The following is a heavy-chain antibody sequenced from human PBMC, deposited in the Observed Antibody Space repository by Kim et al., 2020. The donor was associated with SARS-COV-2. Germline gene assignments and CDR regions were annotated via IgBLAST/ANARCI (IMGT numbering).Heavy chain of an antibody. J-gene: IGHJ3*02. V-gene: IGHV6-1*01. Sequence: SQTLSLTCAISGDSVSSNSAAWNWIRQSPSRGLEWLGRTYYRSKWYNDYAVSVKSRITINPDTSKNQFSLQLNSVTPEDTAVYYCARGLLWFGELVGAFDIWGQGTMVTVSS. CDR3: ARGLLWFGELVGAFDI. CDR2: TYYRSKWYN. CDR1: GDSVSSNSAA. D-gene: IGHD3-10*01.